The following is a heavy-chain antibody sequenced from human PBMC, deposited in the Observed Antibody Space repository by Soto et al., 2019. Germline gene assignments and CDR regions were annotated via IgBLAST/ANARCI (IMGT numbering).Heavy chain of an antibody. D-gene: IGHD3-22*01. CDR2: IGWNSGSI. Sequence: PGGSLRLSCAASGFTFDEYAMHWVRQAPGKGLEWVSGIGWNSGSIGYADSLKGRFTISRDNGKNSLYLQMNSLRDQDKALYYCAKGLLKRERINMIVRVMTLYYWGRGTMETLYS. V-gene: IGHV3-9*01. J-gene: IGHJ4*01. CDR3: AKGLLKRERINMIVRVMTLYY. CDR1: GFTFDEYA.